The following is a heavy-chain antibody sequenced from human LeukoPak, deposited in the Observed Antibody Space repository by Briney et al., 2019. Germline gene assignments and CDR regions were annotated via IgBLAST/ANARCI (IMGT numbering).Heavy chain of an antibody. D-gene: IGHD5-12*01. CDR3: ARKTWIGDYYYMDV. J-gene: IGHJ6*03. CDR2: IYYSGST. V-gene: IGHV4-59*01. Sequence: SETLSLTCTVSGGSISSYYWSWIRQPPGKGLEWIGYIYYSGSTNYNPSLKSRVTISVDTSKNQFSLKLSSVTAADTAVYYCARKTWIGDYYYMDVWGKGTTVTVSS. CDR1: GGSISSYY.